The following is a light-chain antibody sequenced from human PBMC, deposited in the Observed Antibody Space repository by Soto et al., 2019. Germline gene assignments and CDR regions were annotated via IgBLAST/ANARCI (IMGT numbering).Light chain of an antibody. CDR1: QSVSSIY. J-gene: IGKJ5*01. V-gene: IGKV3-20*01. Sequence: NVLTQSPGTLSLSPGERATLSCRASQSVSSIYLAWYQQKPGQAPRLLIYGASSRASGIPDRFSGVGSGTDFTLTISRLEPEDFAVYYCQQYGSTPITFGQGTRLEIK. CDR2: GAS. CDR3: QQYGSTPIT.